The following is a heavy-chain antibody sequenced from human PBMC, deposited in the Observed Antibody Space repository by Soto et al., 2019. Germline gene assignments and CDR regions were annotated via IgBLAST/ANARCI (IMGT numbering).Heavy chain of an antibody. J-gene: IGHJ6*02. CDR3: ARVLGGSSTSRLIGGMDV. Sequence: QVQLVQSGAEVKKPGSSVKVSCKASGGTFSSYAISWVRQAPGQGLEWMGGIIPIFGTANYAQKFQGRVTITADESTSTAYMELSSLRSEDTAVYYCARVLGGSSTSRLIGGMDVWGQGTTVTVSS. CDR2: IIPIFGTA. D-gene: IGHD2-2*01. CDR1: GGTFSSYA. V-gene: IGHV1-69*01.